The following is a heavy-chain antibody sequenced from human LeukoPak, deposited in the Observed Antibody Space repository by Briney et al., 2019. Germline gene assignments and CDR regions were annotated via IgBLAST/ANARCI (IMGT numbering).Heavy chain of an antibody. Sequence: SETLSLTCTVSGGSISSYYWSWIRQPAGKGLEWIGRIYTSGSTNYNPSLKSRVTMSVDTSKNQFSLKLSSVTAADTAMYYCARDRTDITIFGVVITHFDYWGQGTLVTVSS. CDR2: IYTSGST. V-gene: IGHV4-4*07. J-gene: IGHJ4*02. D-gene: IGHD3-3*01. CDR3: ARDRTDITIFGVVITHFDY. CDR1: GGSISSYY.